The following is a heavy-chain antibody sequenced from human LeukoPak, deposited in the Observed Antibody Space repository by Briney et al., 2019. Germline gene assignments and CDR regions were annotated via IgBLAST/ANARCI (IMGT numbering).Heavy chain of an antibody. CDR2: ISSSGSTI. Sequence: PGGSLRLSCAASGFAFSSYEMNWVRQAPGKGLEWVSYISSSGSTIYYADSVRGRFTISRDNAKNSLYLQMNSLRAEDTAVYYCAELGITMIGGVWGKGTTVTISS. D-gene: IGHD3-10*02. CDR3: AELGITMIGGV. J-gene: IGHJ6*04. CDR1: GFAFSSYE. V-gene: IGHV3-48*03.